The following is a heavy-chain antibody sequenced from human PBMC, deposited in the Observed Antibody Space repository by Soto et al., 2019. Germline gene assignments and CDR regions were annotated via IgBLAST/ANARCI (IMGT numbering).Heavy chain of an antibody. J-gene: IGHJ5*02. V-gene: IGHV4-30-4*01. CDR1: GGSISSGDYY. CDR2: IYYSGTT. CDR3: AIVRSRPHWFHP. Sequence: QVQLQESGPGLVKPSQTLSLTCTVSGGSISSGDYYWSWIRQPPGKGLEWIGYIYYSGTTYYNPSLKSRLNISVDTSKNQFSLKLTSVTAADPAVYYCAIVRSRPHWFHPWGQGTLVTVSS.